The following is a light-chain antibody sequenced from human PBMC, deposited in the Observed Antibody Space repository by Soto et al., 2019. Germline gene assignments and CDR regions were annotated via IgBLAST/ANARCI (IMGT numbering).Light chain of an antibody. CDR3: NSYTTGTTRYV. Sequence: QSVLTQPASVSGSPGQSITISCTGSSSDVGDYNYVSWYQQHPGKAPKLIIYDVSSRPSGVSSRFSGSKSANTASLTISGLQAEDEADYYCNSYTTGTTRYVFGTGTKLTVL. V-gene: IGLV2-14*01. CDR2: DVS. CDR1: SSDVGDYNY. J-gene: IGLJ1*01.